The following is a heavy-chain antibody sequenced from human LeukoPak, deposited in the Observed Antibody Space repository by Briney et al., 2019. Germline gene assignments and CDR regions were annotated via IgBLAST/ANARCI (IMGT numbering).Heavy chain of an antibody. V-gene: IGHV3-23*01. D-gene: IGHD1-26*01. CDR2: ISGSGGST. CDR1: GFTFSSYA. Sequence: GGSLRLSCAASGFTFSSYAMSWVRQAPGKGLEWVSVISGSGGSTYYADSVKGRFTISRDNSKNTLYLQMNSLRAEDTAVYYCAKDCGSYYRTYDYFDYWGQGTLVTVSS. CDR3: AKDCGSYYRTYDYFDY. J-gene: IGHJ4*02.